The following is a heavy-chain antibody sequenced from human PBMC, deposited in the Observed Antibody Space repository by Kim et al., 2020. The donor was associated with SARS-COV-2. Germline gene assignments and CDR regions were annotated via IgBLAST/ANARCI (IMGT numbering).Heavy chain of an antibody. Sequence: LKSRVTISVDTSKNQFSLKLSSVTAADTAVYYCARVRDAYYYDSSGYYDYWGQGTLVTVSS. V-gene: IGHV4-59*01. CDR3: ARVRDAYYYDSSGYYDY. J-gene: IGHJ4*02. D-gene: IGHD3-22*01.